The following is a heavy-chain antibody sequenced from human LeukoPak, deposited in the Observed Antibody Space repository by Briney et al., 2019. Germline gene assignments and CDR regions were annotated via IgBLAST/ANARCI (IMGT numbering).Heavy chain of an antibody. V-gene: IGHV1-46*01. Sequence: ASVKVSCKASGYTFTSYYMHWVRQAPGQGLEWMGIINPSGGSTSYAQKFQGRVTMTRDMSTSTVYMELSSLRSEDTAVYYCARGLLWFGELLPNLDYWGQGTLVTVSS. J-gene: IGHJ4*02. D-gene: IGHD3-10*01. CDR1: GYTFTSYY. CDR2: INPSGGST. CDR3: ARGLLWFGELLPNLDY.